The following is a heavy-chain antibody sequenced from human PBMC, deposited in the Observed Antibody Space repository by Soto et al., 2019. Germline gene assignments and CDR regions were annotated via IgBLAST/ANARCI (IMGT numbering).Heavy chain of an antibody. Sequence: SETQSLTCTVSGGSISSYYLSWIRTTPGKGLEWIGYIHYSGRTYYSPSLESRVTISVDTSKNQFSLKVSSVTAADTAVFYCARLAGYCSGTNCYGYYGMDVWGQGTTVTAP. CDR3: ARLAGYCSGTNCYGYYGMDV. D-gene: IGHD2-2*01. V-gene: IGHV4-59*04. CDR1: GGSISSYY. CDR2: IHYSGRT. J-gene: IGHJ6*02.